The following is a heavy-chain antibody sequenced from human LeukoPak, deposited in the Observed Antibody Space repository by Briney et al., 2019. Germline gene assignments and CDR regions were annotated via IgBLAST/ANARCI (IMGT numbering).Heavy chain of an antibody. Sequence: KPGGSLRLSCAASGFTFSSYSMNWVRQAPGKGLEWVSSISSSSSYIYYADSVKGRFTISRDNAKNSLYLQMNSLRAEDTAVYYCARGPGDYVWGRNGYWGQGTLVTVSS. D-gene: IGHD3-16*01. J-gene: IGHJ4*02. CDR3: ARGPGDYVWGRNGY. CDR2: ISSSSSYI. V-gene: IGHV3-21*01. CDR1: GFTFSSYS.